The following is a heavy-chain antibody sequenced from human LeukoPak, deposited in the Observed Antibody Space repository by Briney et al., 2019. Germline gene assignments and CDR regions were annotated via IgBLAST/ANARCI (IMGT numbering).Heavy chain of an antibody. V-gene: IGHV3-53*01. D-gene: IGHD4-23*01. CDR3: ARALNYRGNYFFDF. Sequence: GGSLRLSCAASGFTVSSNYMTWVRQAPGKGLEWVSVIYSGGSTYYADSVKGRFTISRDNSKNTLYLQMNSLRAEDTAVYYCARALNYRGNYFFDFWDQGTLGTVSS. J-gene: IGHJ4*02. CDR1: GFTVSSNY. CDR2: IYSGGST.